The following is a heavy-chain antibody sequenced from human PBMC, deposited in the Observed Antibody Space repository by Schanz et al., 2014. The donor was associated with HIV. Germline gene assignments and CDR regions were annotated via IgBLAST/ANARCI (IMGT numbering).Heavy chain of an antibody. CDR1: GFSFDTFG. CDR3: VLPSAKIVGGLGEHYFDN. D-gene: IGHD1-26*01. J-gene: IGHJ4*02. V-gene: IGHV3-33*08. Sequence: QVQLVESGGGVVQPGRSLRLSCAGSGFSFDTFGIHWVRQAPGKGLEWVAVIWVDGTSKFYADSVKGRFIISRDNSKNTLYLDINSLGAEDTAVYYCVLPSAKIVGGLGEHYFDNWGQGTLVTVSS. CDR2: IWVDGTSK.